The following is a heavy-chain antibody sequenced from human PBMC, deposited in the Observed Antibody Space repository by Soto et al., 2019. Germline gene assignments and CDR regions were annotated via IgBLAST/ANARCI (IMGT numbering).Heavy chain of an antibody. D-gene: IGHD1-26*01. J-gene: IGHJ4*02. V-gene: IGHV1-3*04. CDR3: ARDAKWDPRGVEAQQDDYFHY. CDR1: KYTFTNYA. CDR2: VDTGNGNT. Sequence: ASVKVSCKASKYTFTNYAIHWVRQAPGQSLEWMGWVDTGNGNTKYSQKFQDRVTITRDTYANTADMELSSLTSEDTAVYYCARDAKWDPRGVEAQQDDYFHYWGAGTMVTVYS.